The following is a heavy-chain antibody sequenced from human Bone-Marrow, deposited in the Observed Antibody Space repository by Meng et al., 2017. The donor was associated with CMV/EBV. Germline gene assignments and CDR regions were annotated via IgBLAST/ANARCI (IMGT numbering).Heavy chain of an antibody. CDR1: GSTFSSYS. V-gene: IGHV3-21*01. CDR2: ISSSSSYI. Sequence: GGSLRLSCEASGSTFSSYSMNWVRQAPGKGLEWVSSISSSSSYIYYPDSVKGRFTISRDNAKNSVYLQMNSRRAEDTAVYYCARDVTNGMDVWGQGSTVTVSS. J-gene: IGHJ6*02. CDR3: ARDVTNGMDV. D-gene: IGHD2-21*02.